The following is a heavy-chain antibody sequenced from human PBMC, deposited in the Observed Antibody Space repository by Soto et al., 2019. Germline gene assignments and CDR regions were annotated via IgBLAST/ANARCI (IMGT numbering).Heavy chain of an antibody. CDR3: AYGGSCDY. D-gene: IGHD1-26*01. J-gene: IGHJ4*02. CDR1: GFSFNTYE. V-gene: IGHV3-48*03. CDR2: FSSSGSTI. Sequence: EVQLVESGGGLVQPGGSLRLSCAASGFSFNTYEMNWVRQAPGKGPEWVSYFSSSGSTIYYADSVKGRFTVSRDNGKNSLYLQMNSLRAEDTAVYYCAYGGSCDYWGQGTQVTVSS.